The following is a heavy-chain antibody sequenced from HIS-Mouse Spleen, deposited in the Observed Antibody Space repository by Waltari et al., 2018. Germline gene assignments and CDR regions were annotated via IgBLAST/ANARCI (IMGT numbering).Heavy chain of an antibody. CDR3: ARGIAVAGRGAFDI. D-gene: IGHD6-19*01. J-gene: IGHJ3*02. V-gene: IGHV3-66*01. Sequence: EVQLVASVVGLVWPGGSLRLSFAASGFTVRSHYMSWVRLAPGKGLEWVSVIYSGGSTYYADSVKGRFTISRDNSKNTLYLQMNSLRAEDTAVYYCARGIAVAGRGAFDIWGQGTMVTVSS. CDR1: GFTVRSHY. CDR2: IYSGGST.